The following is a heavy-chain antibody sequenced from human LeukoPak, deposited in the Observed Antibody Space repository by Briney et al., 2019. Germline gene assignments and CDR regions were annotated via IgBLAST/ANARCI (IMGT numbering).Heavy chain of an antibody. CDR3: ARPGTSKTAMAINDAFDI. V-gene: IGHV4-34*01. D-gene: IGHD5-18*01. J-gene: IGHJ3*02. CDR1: GFTVSSNY. Sequence: PGGSLRLSCAASGFTVSSNYMSWVRQPPGKGLEWIGEINHSGSTNYNPSLKSRVTISVDTSKNQFSLKLSSVTAADTAVYYCARPGTSKTAMAINDAFDIWGQGTMVTVSS. CDR2: INHSGST.